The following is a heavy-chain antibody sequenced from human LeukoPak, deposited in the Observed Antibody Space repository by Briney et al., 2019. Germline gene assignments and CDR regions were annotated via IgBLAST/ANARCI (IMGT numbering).Heavy chain of an antibody. CDR3: AREAMVRGVNNWFDP. V-gene: IGHV4-34*01. J-gene: IGHJ5*02. D-gene: IGHD3-10*01. CDR2: INHSGST. CDR1: GGSFNGYY. Sequence: PSETLSLTCAVYGGSFNGYYWSWIRQPPGKGLEWIGEINHSGSTNYSPSLKSRVTLSVDTSKNQFSLQLNSVTPEDTAVYYCAREAMVRGVNNWFDPWGQGTLVTVSS.